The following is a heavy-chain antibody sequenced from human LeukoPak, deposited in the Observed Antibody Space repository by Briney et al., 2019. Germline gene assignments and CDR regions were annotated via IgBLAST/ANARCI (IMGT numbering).Heavy chain of an antibody. CDR1: GFTFSSYG. CDR2: IWYDGSNK. D-gene: IGHD3-22*01. J-gene: IGHJ4*02. Sequence: PGGSLRLSCAASGFTFSSYGMHWVRQAPGKGLEWVAVIWYDGSNKYYADSVKGRFTISRDNSKNTLYLQMNSLRAEDTAVYYYARDEKRERYDSSGYTYWGQGTLVTVSS. V-gene: IGHV3-33*01. CDR3: ARDEKRERYDSSGYTY.